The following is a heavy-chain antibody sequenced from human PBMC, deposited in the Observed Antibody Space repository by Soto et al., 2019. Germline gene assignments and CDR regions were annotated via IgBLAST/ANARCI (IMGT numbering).Heavy chain of an antibody. J-gene: IGHJ3*02. CDR1: GFTFSSYG. D-gene: IGHD3-22*01. CDR3: ARGYYDSSGQDAFDI. Sequence: GESLRLACAASGFTFSSYGMHWVRQAPGKGLEWVAVIWYDGSNKYYADSVKGRFTISKDNSKNTLYLQMNSLRAEDTAVYYCARGYYDSSGQDAFDISGQGTMVTVSS. CDR2: IWYDGSNK. V-gene: IGHV3-33*01.